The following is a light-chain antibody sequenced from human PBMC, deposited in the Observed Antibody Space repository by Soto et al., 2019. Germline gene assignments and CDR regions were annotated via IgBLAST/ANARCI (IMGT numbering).Light chain of an antibody. CDR3: QQYNIYPT. V-gene: IGKV1-5*01. J-gene: IGKJ5*01. Sequence: DIQMTQSPSTLSASVGDRVTITCRASQSISSWLAWYQQKPGKAPKLLIYDASSLESGVPSRFSGSGSGTDFTLTISSLQPEDFATYYCQQYNIYPTFGQGTRLEI. CDR1: QSISSW. CDR2: DAS.